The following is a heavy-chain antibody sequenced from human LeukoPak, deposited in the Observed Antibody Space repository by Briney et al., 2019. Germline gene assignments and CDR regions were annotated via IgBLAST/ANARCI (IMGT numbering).Heavy chain of an antibody. J-gene: IGHJ4*02. CDR1: GYSFSAYY. CDR3: TRGGRLEFDY. D-gene: IGHD2-15*01. V-gene: IGHV1-2*02. Sequence: EASVKVSCKASGYSFSAYYMHWVRQAPGQGVEWMGWIDPSSGTSYAQKFQGRVTMTRDTSISTAHMELSRLTSDDTAVYYCTRGGRLEFDYWGQGSLVTVSS. CDR2: IDPSSGT.